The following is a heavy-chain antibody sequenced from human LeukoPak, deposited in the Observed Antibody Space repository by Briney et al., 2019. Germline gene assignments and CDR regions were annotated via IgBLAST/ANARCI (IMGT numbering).Heavy chain of an antibody. J-gene: IGHJ4*02. V-gene: IGHV4-59*12. CDR2: IYYSGST. CDR1: GGSISSYY. D-gene: IGHD3-3*01. Sequence: PSETLSLTCTVSGGSISSYYWSWIRQPPGKGLEWIGYIYYSGSTSYNPSLKSRVTISVDRSKNQFSLKLSSVTAADTAVYYCARGVTIFGVVDYYFDYWGQGALVTVSS. CDR3: ARGVTIFGVVDYYFDY.